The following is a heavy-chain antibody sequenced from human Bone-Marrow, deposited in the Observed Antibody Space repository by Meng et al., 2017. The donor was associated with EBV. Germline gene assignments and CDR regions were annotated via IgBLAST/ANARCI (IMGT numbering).Heavy chain of an antibody. CDR3: ARESGSWSVDS. V-gene: IGHV3-21*01. D-gene: IGHD6-13*01. CDR1: GFTFSNYN. Sequence: EVQLVESGGGLVKPGGSLRLSCAASGFTFSNYNINWVRQAPGKGLEWVSSISGTGSYIYYADSVKGRFTISRDNAKNSLILQMNSLRAEDTAVYYCARESGSWSVDSWGQGTLLTVSS. CDR2: ISGTGSYI. J-gene: IGHJ4*02.